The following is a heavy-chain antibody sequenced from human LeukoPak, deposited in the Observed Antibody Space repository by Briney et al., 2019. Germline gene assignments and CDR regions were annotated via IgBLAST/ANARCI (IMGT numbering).Heavy chain of an antibody. D-gene: IGHD2-21*02. J-gene: IGHJ1*01. CDR3: TSWGDTTAEYFQR. V-gene: IGHV3-7*01. CDR1: GFTFNRYW. CDR2: INPDGRDT. Sequence: GGSLRLSCVVSGFTFNRYWMNWVRQAPGKGLEWVAHINPDGRDTYYVDSVKGRFTISRDNAQNSMYLQMNSLRVEDTAVYYCTSWGDTTAEYFQRWGQGTLVTVSS.